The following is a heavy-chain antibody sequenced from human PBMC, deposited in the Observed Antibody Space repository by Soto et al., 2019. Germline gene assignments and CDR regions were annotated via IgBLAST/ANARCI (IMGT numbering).Heavy chain of an antibody. J-gene: IGHJ4*02. CDR1: GDSISDVNYY. CDR3: PRGLSGDKVVY. D-gene: IGHD7-27*01. CDR2: IYDGGST. Sequence: QVQLQGSGPRLVKPSQTLSLTCTVSGDSISDVNYYWSWIRQSPDKGLEWIGHIYDGGSTYSNPSLKNRVTVSIHTVKNQFTLQLSSMSVAHTVVYYCPRGLSGDKVVYLGQVTLVTVSS. V-gene: IGHV4-30-4*01.